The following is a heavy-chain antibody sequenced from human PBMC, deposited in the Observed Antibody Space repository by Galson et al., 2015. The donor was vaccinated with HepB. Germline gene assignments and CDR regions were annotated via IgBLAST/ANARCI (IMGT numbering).Heavy chain of an antibody. D-gene: IGHD1-1*01. Sequence: SLRLSCAASGFTFSSYAMSWVRQAPGKGLEWVSAISGSGGSTYYADSVKRRFTISRDNSKNTLYLQTNSLRAEDTAVYYCAKVFLERWEFDYWGQGTMVTVSS. CDR1: GFTFSSYA. J-gene: IGHJ4*02. CDR3: AKVFLERWEFDY. V-gene: IGHV3-23*01. CDR2: ISGSGGST.